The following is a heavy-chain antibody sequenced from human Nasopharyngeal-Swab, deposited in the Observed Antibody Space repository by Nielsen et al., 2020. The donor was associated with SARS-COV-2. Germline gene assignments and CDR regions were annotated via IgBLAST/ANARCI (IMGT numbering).Heavy chain of an antibody. D-gene: IGHD5-12*01. J-gene: IGHJ4*02. V-gene: IGHV1-69*13. CDR3: ARSGHGPPFDY. CDR1: GGTFSSYA. CDR2: IIPIFGTA. Sequence: SVQISCKASGGTFSSYAISWVRHAPGQGLEWMGGIIPIFGTANYAQKFQGRVTITADESTSTAYMELSSLRSEDTAVYYCARSGHGPPFDYWGQGTLVTVSS.